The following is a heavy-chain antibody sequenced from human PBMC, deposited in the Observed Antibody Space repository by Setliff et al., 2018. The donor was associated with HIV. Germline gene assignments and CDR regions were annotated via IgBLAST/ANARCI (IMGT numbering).Heavy chain of an antibody. CDR1: NGSLGAHF. V-gene: IGHV4-34*01. D-gene: IGHD4-17*01. Sequence: SETLSLTCAVYNGSLGAHFWTWIRQPPGKGLGWIGNINGNTNTNYNPSLQSRVSMSMDTSKNQFSLKLRSVTAADTALYYCASHLVVSTGGVFDYWGQGNLVTVSS. J-gene: IGHJ4*02. CDR2: INGNTNT. CDR3: ASHLVVSTGGVFDY.